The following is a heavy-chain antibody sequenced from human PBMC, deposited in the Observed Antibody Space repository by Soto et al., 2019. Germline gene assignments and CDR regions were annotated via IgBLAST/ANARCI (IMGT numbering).Heavy chain of an antibody. J-gene: IGHJ2*01. CDR2: GTAGDT. CDR3: ARAMGTVVTSWYYDI. V-gene: IGHV3-13*01. D-gene: IGHD2-15*01. Sequence: GTAGDTYYPGSVKGRFTISRENAKNSLYLQMNSLRAGDTAVYYCARAMGTVVTSWYYDIWGRGTLVTVSS.